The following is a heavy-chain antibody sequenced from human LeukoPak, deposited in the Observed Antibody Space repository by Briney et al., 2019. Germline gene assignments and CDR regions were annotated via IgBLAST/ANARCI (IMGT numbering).Heavy chain of an antibody. D-gene: IGHD1-26*01. Sequence: PGGSLRLSCAASGFTFSSYAMSWVRQAPGKGLEWVSAISGSGGSTHYADSVKGRFTISRDNAKNSLYLQMNSLRAEDTAVYYCARRRDSGSLQHFDYWGQGTLVTVSS. J-gene: IGHJ4*02. CDR3: ARRRDSGSLQHFDY. V-gene: IGHV3-23*01. CDR1: GFTFSSYA. CDR2: ISGSGGST.